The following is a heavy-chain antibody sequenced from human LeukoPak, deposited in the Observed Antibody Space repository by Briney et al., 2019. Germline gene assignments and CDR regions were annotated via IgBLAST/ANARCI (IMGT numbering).Heavy chain of an antibody. CDR2: ISGSGGST. CDR1: GFTFSSYA. Sequence: GGSLRLSCAASGFTFSSYAMGWVRQAPGKGLEWVSAISGSGGSTYYADSVKGRFTISRDNSKNTLYLQMNSLRAEDTAVYYCAKEEYSSGWYYGAFDIWGQGTMVTVSS. CDR3: AKEEYSSGWYYGAFDI. D-gene: IGHD6-19*01. J-gene: IGHJ3*02. V-gene: IGHV3-23*01.